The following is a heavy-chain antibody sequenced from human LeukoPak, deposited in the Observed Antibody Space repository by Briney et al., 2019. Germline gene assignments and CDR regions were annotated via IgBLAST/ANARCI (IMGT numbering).Heavy chain of an antibody. V-gene: IGHV1-2*06. Sequence: SVKVSCKASGYTFTGYYMHWVRQAPGQGLEWMGRINPNSGGTNYAQKFQGRVTMTRDTSISTAYMELSRLRSDDTAVYYCARDREDTGDYYYMDVWGKGTTVTISS. CDR1: GYTFTGYY. CDR2: INPNSGGT. D-gene: IGHD7-27*01. J-gene: IGHJ6*03. CDR3: ARDREDTGDYYYMDV.